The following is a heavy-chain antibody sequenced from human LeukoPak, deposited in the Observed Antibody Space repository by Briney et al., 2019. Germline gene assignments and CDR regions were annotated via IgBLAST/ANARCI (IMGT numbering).Heavy chain of an antibody. V-gene: IGHV7-4-1*02. CDR1: GYTFTRYA. CDR2: INPNTGNP. CDR3: AIDQPVAGVSNFDS. D-gene: IGHD6-19*01. J-gene: IGHJ4*02. Sequence: GASVKVSCKASGYTFTRYAMNWLRQAPGQGLEWMGWINPNTGNPTYAQAFTGRFVFSLDTSVSTAYLQISSLNTEDTAVYYWAIDQPVAGVSNFDSWGQGTLVTVSS.